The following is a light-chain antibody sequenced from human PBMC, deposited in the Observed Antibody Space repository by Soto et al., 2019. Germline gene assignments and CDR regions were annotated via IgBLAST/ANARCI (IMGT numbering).Light chain of an antibody. CDR2: KAS. J-gene: IGKJ1*01. Sequence: IQVTRSPSALSASPVDTVAITCRASESIDTWLAWYQQKPGQAPKLLIYKASTLDTGVPSRFSGSGSGTEFTLTISSLQPDDFATYYCKHYTSYSAAFGQGTKVDIK. V-gene: IGKV1-5*03. CDR1: ESIDTW. CDR3: KHYTSYSAA.